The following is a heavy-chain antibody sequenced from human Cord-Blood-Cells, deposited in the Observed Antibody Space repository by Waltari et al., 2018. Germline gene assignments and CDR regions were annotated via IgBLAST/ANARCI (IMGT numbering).Heavy chain of an antibody. CDR2: IYPGDSDT. J-gene: IGHJ4*02. CDR1: GYGFTSYG. D-gene: IGHD6-6*01. Sequence: VPLVRSGAEVKKPGEPRKIPCKGPGYGFTSYGIGWVPQTPGKGLEWMGIIYPGDSDTRYSPSFQGQVTISADKSISTAYLQWSSLKASDTAMYYCARHSRDLAARPAEIDYWGQGTLVTVSS. CDR3: ARHSRDLAARPAEIDY. V-gene: IGHV5-51*01.